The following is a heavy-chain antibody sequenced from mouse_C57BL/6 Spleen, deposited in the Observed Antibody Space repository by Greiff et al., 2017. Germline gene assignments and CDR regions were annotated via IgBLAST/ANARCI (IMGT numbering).Heavy chain of an antibody. CDR1: GFSLTSYG. D-gene: IGHD1-1*01. CDR3: ARIANYGSRDYYAMDY. Sequence: QVQLKQSGPGLVQPSQSLSITCTVSGFSLTSYGVHWVRQSPGKGLEWLGVIWSGGSTDYNAAFISRLSISKDNSKSQVFFKMNSLQADDTAIYYCARIANYGSRDYYAMDYWGQGTSVTVSS. CDR2: IWSGGST. J-gene: IGHJ4*01. V-gene: IGHV2-2*01.